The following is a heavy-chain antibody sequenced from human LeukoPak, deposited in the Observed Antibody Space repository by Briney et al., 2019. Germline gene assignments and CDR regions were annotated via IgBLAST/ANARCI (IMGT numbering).Heavy chain of an antibody. D-gene: IGHD3-3*01. CDR3: ARGSYDFWSGPIAYYYGMDV. CDR2: IIPILGIA. V-gene: IGHV1-69*04. J-gene: IGHJ6*02. CDR1: GYTFTSYG. Sequence: VASVKVSCKASGYTFTSYGISWVRQAPGQGLEWMGRIIPILGIANYAQKFQGRVTITADKSTSTAYMELSSLRSEDTAVYYCARGSYDFWSGPIAYYYGMDVWGQGTTVTVSS.